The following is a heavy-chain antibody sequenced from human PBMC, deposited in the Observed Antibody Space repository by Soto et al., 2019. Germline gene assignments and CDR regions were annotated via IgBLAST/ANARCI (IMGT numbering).Heavy chain of an antibody. Sequence: SVKVSCKASGGTFSSYAISWVRQAPGQGLEWMGGIIPIFGTANYAQKFQGRVTITADKSTSTAYMELSSLRSEDTAVYYCARGTGYCSSTSCYTGYYYYGMDVWGQGTTVTVSS. CDR2: IIPIFGTA. D-gene: IGHD2-2*02. CDR1: GGTFSSYA. J-gene: IGHJ6*02. CDR3: ARGTGYCSSTSCYTGYYYYGMDV. V-gene: IGHV1-69*06.